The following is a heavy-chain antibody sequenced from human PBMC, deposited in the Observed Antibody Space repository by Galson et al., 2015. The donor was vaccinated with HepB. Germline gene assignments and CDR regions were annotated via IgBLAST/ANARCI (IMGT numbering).Heavy chain of an antibody. Sequence: CAISGDSVSSNSAAWNWIRQSPSRGLEWLGRTYYRSKWYNDYAVSVKSRITINPDTSKNLFSLQLNSVTPEDTAVYYCARGYCSSTSCQRSFGHTPFDPWGQGTLVTVSS. CDR2: TYYRSKWYN. CDR3: ARGYCSSTSCQRSFGHTPFDP. J-gene: IGHJ5*02. CDR1: GDSVSSNSAA. D-gene: IGHD2-2*01. V-gene: IGHV6-1*01.